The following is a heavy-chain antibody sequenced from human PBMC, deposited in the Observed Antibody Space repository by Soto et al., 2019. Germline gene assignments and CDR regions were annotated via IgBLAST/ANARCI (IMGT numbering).Heavy chain of an antibody. CDR3: ARDCGAYSVLSGYYPFGMDV. CDR1: GFTFSSYE. J-gene: IGHJ6*02. V-gene: IGHV3-48*03. CDR2: ISCSGSTI. Sequence: GSLRLSCAASGFTFSSYEMNWVRQAPGKGLEWVSYISCSGSTIYCADSVKGRFTISRDNAKNSLYLQIISLGAVERAAYYCARDCGAYSVLSGYYPFGMDVWGRGTTVTVSS. D-gene: IGHD3-3*01.